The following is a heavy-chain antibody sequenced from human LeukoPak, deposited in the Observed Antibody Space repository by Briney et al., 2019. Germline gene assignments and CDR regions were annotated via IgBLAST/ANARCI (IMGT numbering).Heavy chain of an antibody. CDR2: MNPNSGNT. Sequence: ASVKVSCKASGYTFTSYDINWVRQATGQGLEWMGWMNPNSGNTGYAQKFQGRVTMTRNTSISTAYMELSSLRSEDTAVYYCAREVHPLYYDILTGYYKSPPSAFDIWGQGTMVTVSS. CDR1: GYTFTSYD. V-gene: IGHV1-8*01. D-gene: IGHD3-9*01. J-gene: IGHJ3*02. CDR3: AREVHPLYYDILTGYYKSPPSAFDI.